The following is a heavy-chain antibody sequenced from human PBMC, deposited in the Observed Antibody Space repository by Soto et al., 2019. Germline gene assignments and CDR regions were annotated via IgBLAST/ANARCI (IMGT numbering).Heavy chain of an antibody. CDR3: ARLAYYYDSSGYYLGRYFDY. CDR2: IYYSGST. J-gene: IGHJ4*02. V-gene: IGHV4-39*01. CDR1: GGSISSSSYY. D-gene: IGHD3-22*01. Sequence: TSETLSLTCTVSGGSISSSSYYWGWIRQPPGKGLEWIGSIYYSGSTHYNPSLKSRVTISVDTSKNQFSLKLSSVTAADTAVYYCARLAYYYDSSGYYLGRYFDYWGQGTLVTVSS.